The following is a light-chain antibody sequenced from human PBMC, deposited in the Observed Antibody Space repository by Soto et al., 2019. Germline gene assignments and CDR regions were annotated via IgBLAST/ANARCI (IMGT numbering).Light chain of an antibody. J-gene: IGLJ2*01. CDR1: SSDVGGYNY. CDR3: SSYTSTYTVV. Sequence: QSVLTQPASVSGSPGQSITISCTGTSSDVGGYNYVSWFQQHPGKAPKLMIYEVTNRPSGVSNRFSGSKSGNTASLTISGLQAEDEGDYYCSSYTSTYTVVFGGGTKLTVL. V-gene: IGLV2-14*03. CDR2: EVT.